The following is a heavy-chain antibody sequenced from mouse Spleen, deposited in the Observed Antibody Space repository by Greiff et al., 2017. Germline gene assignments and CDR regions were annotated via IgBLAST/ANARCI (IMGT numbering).Heavy chain of an antibody. Sequence: EVMLVESGGGLVKPGGSLKLSCAASGFTFSSYAMSWVRQTPEKRLEWVATISSGGSYTYYPDSVKGRFTISRDNAKNTLYLQMSSLRSEDTAMYYCARPFITTVVAPFDYWGQGTTLTVSS. D-gene: IGHD1-1*01. J-gene: IGHJ2*01. CDR1: GFTFSSYA. V-gene: IGHV5-9-1*01. CDR2: ISSGGSYT. CDR3: ARPFITTVVAPFDY.